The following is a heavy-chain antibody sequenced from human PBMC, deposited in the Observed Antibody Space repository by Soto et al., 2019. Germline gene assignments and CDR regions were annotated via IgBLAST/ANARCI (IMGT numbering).Heavy chain of an antibody. D-gene: IGHD6-13*01. CDR1: GGTFSSYA. CDR2: LIPIFGTA. J-gene: IGHJ6*02. CDR3: ARRQQLVPPRAYYYYYGMDA. V-gene: IGHV1-69*13. Sequence: SVKVSCKASGGTFSSYAISWVRQAPGQRLEWMGGLIPIFGTANYAQKFQGSVTITADESTSTANMELSSLRSEDTAVYYCARRQQLVPPRAYYYYYGMDAWGQGTTVTVSS.